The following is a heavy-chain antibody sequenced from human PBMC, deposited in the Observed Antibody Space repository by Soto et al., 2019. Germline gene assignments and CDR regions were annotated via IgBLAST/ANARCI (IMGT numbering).Heavy chain of an antibody. D-gene: IGHD2-15*01. J-gene: IGHJ4*02. V-gene: IGHV3-15*01. CDR1: GLNFGIVW. CDR3: TAESNCNGGSCPEF. Sequence: GGSLRLSCSASGLNFGIVWMSWVRQAPGKGLEWVGRVKSRPDGGTIEYGAPVKGRFSVSRDDSKSMFYLQMDNVKTEDTGVYYCTAESNCNGGSCPEFWGQGTQVTVSS. CDR2: VKSRPDGGTI.